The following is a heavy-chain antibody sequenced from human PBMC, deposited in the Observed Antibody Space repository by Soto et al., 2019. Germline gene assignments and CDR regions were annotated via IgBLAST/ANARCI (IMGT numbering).Heavy chain of an antibody. CDR1: GFTFSSYW. CDR3: AREGIAKGSWAAADNYYYYGMDV. Sequence: GGSLRLSCAASGFTFSSYWMSWVRQAPGKGLEWVANIKQDGSEKYYVDSVKGRFTISRDNAKNSLYLQMNSLRAEDTAVYYCAREGIAKGSWAAADNYYYYGMDVWGQGTTVTVSS. D-gene: IGHD6-13*01. J-gene: IGHJ6*02. V-gene: IGHV3-7*05. CDR2: IKQDGSEK.